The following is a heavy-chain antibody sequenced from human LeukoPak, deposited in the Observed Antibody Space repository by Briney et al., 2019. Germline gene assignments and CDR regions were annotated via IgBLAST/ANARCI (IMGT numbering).Heavy chain of an antibody. J-gene: IGHJ4*02. CDR2: ISGSAGYT. CDR3: AKDAGVMVRGVFAY. V-gene: IGHV3-23*01. CDR1: GFTFSSYA. D-gene: IGHD3-10*01. Sequence: GGSLRLSCAASGFTFSSYAMYWVCQAPGTGLEWVSSISGSAGYTYYADSVKGRFTISRDNSKNALYLQMNSLRAEDTAIYYCAKDAGVMVRGVFAYWGQGTLVTVAS.